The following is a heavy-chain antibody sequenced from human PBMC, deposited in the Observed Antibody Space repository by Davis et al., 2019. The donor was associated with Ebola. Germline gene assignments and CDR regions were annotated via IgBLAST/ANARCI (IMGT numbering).Heavy chain of an antibody. CDR1: GASISSGYY. J-gene: IGHJ4*02. CDR3: ATVIRGWSSAY. D-gene: IGHD6-19*01. CDR2: IYYNGKT. V-gene: IGHV4-31*03. Sequence: MPSETLSLTCTVSGASISSGYYWSWIRLHPGKGLEWIGYIYYNGKTYYNPSLQSRLTISVDTSRNHFSLKLSSVTAADTAVYYCATVIRGWSSAYWGQGILVTVSS.